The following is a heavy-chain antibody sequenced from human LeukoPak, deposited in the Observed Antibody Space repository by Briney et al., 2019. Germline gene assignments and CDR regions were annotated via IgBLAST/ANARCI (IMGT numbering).Heavy chain of an antibody. CDR2: ISGSGGST. CDR1: GFTFSSYA. Sequence: GGSLRLSCAASGFTFSSYAVSWVRQAPGKGLEWVSAISGSGGSTYYADSVKGRFTISRDNSKNTLYLQMNSLRAEDTAVYYCVRDRGAYYYETGYWGQGTLVTVSS. D-gene: IGHD3-22*01. J-gene: IGHJ4*02. V-gene: IGHV3-23*01. CDR3: VRDRGAYYYETGY.